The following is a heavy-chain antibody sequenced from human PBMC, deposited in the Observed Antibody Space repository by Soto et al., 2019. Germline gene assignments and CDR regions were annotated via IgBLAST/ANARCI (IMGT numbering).Heavy chain of an antibody. D-gene: IGHD1-1*01. CDR2: ISAHNGNT. V-gene: IGHV1-18*01. J-gene: IGHJ4*01. CDR1: GYTFTSYG. CDR3: ARGRYGDY. Sequence: QVHLVQSGAEVKKPGASVKVSCNASGYTFTSYGITWVRQAPGQGLEWMGWISAHNGNTDYAQKLQGRVIVTRDTSTSTAYMELRSLRSDDTAVYYCARGRYGDYWGHGALVTVSS.